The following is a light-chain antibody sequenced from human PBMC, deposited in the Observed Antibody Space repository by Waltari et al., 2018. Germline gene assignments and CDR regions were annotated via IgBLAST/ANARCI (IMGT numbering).Light chain of an antibody. CDR2: WAS. J-gene: IGKJ1*01. CDR1: QCVLYSSNNKNY. V-gene: IGKV4-1*01. CDR3: QQYYSTPPWT. Sequence: DIVMTQSPDSLAVSLVERATINCKSSQCVLYSSNNKNYLAWYQQKPGQPPKLLIYWASTRESGVPDRFSGSGSGTDFTLTISSLQAEDVAVYYCQQYYSTPPWTFGQGTKVEIK.